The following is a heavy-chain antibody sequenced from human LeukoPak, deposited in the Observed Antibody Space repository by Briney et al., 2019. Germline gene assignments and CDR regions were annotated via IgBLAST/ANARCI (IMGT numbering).Heavy chain of an antibody. J-gene: IGHJ4*02. Sequence: PGGSLRLSCAASGFIFSDYYMTWVRQAPGEGLEWLSFVTPNGDRTGYADSVKGRFTTSRDNSKDTLYLQMDRLRVEDTAVYYCTKGGWFDNWGQGTLVTVSS. V-gene: IGHV3-23*01. CDR2: VTPNGDRT. D-gene: IGHD6-19*01. CDR1: GFIFSDYY. CDR3: TKGGWFDN.